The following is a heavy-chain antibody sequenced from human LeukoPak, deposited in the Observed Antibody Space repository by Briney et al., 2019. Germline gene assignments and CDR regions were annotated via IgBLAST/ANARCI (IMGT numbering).Heavy chain of an antibody. CDR1: GFTFSTYD. V-gene: IGHV3-48*03. J-gene: IGHJ4*02. CDR2: ISNSGSTI. Sequence: GGSLRLSCVASGFTFSTYDMNWVRQAPGKGLEWVAYISNSGSTIYYADSVKGRFTISRDNAKNSLYLQMNSPRAEDTAVYYCARNYYDSSGYQYYFDYWGQGTLVTVSS. D-gene: IGHD3-22*01. CDR3: ARNYYDSSGYQYYFDY.